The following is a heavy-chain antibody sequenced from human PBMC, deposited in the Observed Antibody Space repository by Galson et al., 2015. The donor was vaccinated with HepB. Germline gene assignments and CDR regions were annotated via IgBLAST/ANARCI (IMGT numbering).Heavy chain of an antibody. CDR2: ISYDGSNK. V-gene: IGHV3-30*04. D-gene: IGHD5-24*01. CDR3: ARDRTEAIEMATMFDY. Sequence: SLRLSCAASGFTFSSYAMHWVRQAPGKGLEWMAVISYDGSNKYYADSVKGRFTISRDNSKNTLYLQMNSLRAEDTAVYYCARDRTEAIEMATMFDYWGQGTLVTVSS. CDR1: GFTFSSYA. J-gene: IGHJ4*02.